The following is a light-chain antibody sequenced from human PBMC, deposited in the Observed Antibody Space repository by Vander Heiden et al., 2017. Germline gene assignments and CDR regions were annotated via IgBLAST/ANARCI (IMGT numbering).Light chain of an antibody. CDR2: WAS. J-gene: IGKJ4*01. CDR3: QQDDTTPLT. CDR1: QSVLYSSNNNNY. V-gene: IGKV4-1*01. Sequence: DIVMTQSPDSLAVSLGERATINCKSSQSVLYSSNNNNYLAWYQQKPGQPPRLLIYWASTRESGVPDRFSGSGSGTDFTLTIISLQAEDVAVYYCQQDDTTPLTFGGGTRVKIK.